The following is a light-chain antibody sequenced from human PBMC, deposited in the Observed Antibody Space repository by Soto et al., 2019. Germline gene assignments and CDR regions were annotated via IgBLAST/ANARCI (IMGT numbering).Light chain of an antibody. CDR2: KSN. CDR1: SSNIGAGHD. V-gene: IGLV1-47*01. CDR3: AAWDDSLSAWV. J-gene: IGLJ3*02. Sequence: QSVLTQPPSVSGAPGQRVTISCTGSSSNIGAGHDVHWYQQRPGTAPKLLIFKSNARPPGVPDRFSGSNSGSSASLAISGLRSEDEADYFCAAWDDSLSAWVFGGGTKLTVL.